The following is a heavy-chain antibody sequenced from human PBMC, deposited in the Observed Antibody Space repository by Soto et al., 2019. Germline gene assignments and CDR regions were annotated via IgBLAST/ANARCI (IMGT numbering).Heavy chain of an antibody. Sequence: PGESLKISCKGSPDNFNDYWIAWVRQLPGKGLEWMGIIYPTDSDLRYSPSFQGQVTISADKSISTAYLQWSSLKASDTATYYCARVPGVYTGTYHGFDPWGKGTLVTVSS. CDR2: IYPTDSDL. CDR1: PDNFNDYW. D-gene: IGHD1-26*01. V-gene: IGHV5-51*01. CDR3: ARVPGVYTGTYHGFDP. J-gene: IGHJ5*02.